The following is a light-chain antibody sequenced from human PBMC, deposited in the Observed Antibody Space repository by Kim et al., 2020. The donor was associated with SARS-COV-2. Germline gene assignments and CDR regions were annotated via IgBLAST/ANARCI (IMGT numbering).Light chain of an antibody. CDR2: QDS. J-gene: IGLJ1*01. CDR1: KLGNKS. V-gene: IGLV3-1*01. CDR3: QAWDSSTALYV. Sequence: PGQTDVITSTDNKLGNKSACSSQQKPGQSPVLVIYQDSKRPSGIPERFSGSNSGNTATLTISGTQAMDEADYYCQAWDSSTALYVFGTGTKVTVL.